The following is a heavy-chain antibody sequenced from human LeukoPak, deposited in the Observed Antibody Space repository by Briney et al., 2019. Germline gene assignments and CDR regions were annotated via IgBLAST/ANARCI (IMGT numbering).Heavy chain of an antibody. D-gene: IGHD3-22*01. CDR2: ISSSSSYI. Sequence: GGSLRLSCAASGFTFSSYSMNWVRQAPGKGLEWVSSISSSSSYIYYADSVKGRFTISRDNAKNSLYLQMNSLRAEDTAVYYCARDQYYYDSSGPGTIDDYWGQGTLVTVSS. V-gene: IGHV3-21*01. CDR1: GFTFSSYS. J-gene: IGHJ4*02. CDR3: ARDQYYYDSSGPGTIDDY.